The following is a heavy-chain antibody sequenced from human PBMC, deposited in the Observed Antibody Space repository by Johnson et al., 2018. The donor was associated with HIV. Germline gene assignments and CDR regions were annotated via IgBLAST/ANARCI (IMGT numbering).Heavy chain of an antibody. CDR3: ARGGVVSAIPYAFDI. J-gene: IGHJ3*02. Sequence: QMQLVESGGGVVQPGGSLRLSCAASGFTFSSYGMHWVRQAPGKGLAWVAFIRYDGSNKYYADSVKGRFTISRDNSKNTLYLQMNSLRAEDTAVYYCARGGVVSAIPYAFDIWGQGTMVTVSS. D-gene: IGHD2-21*01. CDR1: GFTFSSYG. CDR2: IRYDGSNK. V-gene: IGHV3-30*02.